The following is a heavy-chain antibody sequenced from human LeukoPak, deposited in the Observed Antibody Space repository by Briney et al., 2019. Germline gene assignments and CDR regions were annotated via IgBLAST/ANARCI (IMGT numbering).Heavy chain of an antibody. J-gene: IGHJ6*03. D-gene: IGHD3-22*01. CDR3: ARDPAQYYYDSSGYYYLATKYYMDV. Sequence: GGSLRLSCAASGFTFSDYNMNWVRQAPGKGLEWVSSISTSSSYIYYADSVKGRFTISRDNAKNSLYLQMNSLRAEDTAVYYCARDPAQYYYDSSGYYYLATKYYMDVWGKGTTVTVSS. CDR2: ISTSSSYI. V-gene: IGHV3-21*01. CDR1: GFTFSDYN.